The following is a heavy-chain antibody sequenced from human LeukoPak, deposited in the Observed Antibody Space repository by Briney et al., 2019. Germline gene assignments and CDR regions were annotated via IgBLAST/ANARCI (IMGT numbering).Heavy chain of an antibody. CDR2: IYYSGST. J-gene: IGHJ4*02. D-gene: IGHD4-17*01. V-gene: IGHV4-31*03. CDR1: GGSISSGGYY. CDR3: ARELYGDYTKD. Sequence: SETLSLTCTVSGGSISSGGYYWSWIRQHPGKGLEWIGYIYYSGSTYYNPSLKSRVTISVDTSKNQFPLKLSSVTAADTAVYYCARELYGDYTKDWGQGTLVTVSS.